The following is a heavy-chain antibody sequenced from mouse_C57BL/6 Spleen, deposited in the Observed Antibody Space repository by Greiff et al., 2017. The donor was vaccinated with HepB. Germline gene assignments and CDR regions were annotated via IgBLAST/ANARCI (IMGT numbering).Heavy chain of an antibody. CDR1: GFSLTSYC. V-gene: IGHV2-2*01. CDR3: ARNKDDYDLFDY. CDR2: IWRGGST. Sequence: VKLVESGPGLVQPSQSLSITCTVSGFSLTSYCVHWVRQSPGKGLEWLGVIWRGGSTDYNAAFISRLSISKDDSKSQVFLKMNSLQADDTAIYYCARNKDDYDLFDYWGQGTTLTVSS. D-gene: IGHD2-4*01. J-gene: IGHJ2*01.